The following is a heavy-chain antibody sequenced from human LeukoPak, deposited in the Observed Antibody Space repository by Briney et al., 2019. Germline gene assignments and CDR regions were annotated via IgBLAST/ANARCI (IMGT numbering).Heavy chain of an antibody. Sequence: GASVKVFCKASGYTFTSYGISWVRQAPGQGLEWMGWISAYNGNTNYAQKLQGRVTMTTVTSTSTAYMELRSLRSDDTAVYYCARGPTLLWFGELLAYMDVWGKGTTVTISS. D-gene: IGHD3-10*01. V-gene: IGHV1-18*01. CDR2: ISAYNGNT. CDR1: GYTFTSYG. CDR3: ARGPTLLWFGELLAYMDV. J-gene: IGHJ6*03.